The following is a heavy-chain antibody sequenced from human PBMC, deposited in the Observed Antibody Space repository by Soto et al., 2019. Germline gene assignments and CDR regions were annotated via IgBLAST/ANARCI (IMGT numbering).Heavy chain of an antibody. CDR1: GFTFSSYG. D-gene: IGHD1-26*01. J-gene: IGHJ4*02. V-gene: IGHV3-30*18. Sequence: QVQLVESGGGVVQPGRSLRLSCAASGFTFSSYGMHWVRQAPGKGLEWVAVISYDGSNKYYADSVKGRFTISRDNSKNTLYLHLNSLRAELTAVHYCANSGSSDLDYWGQGTLVTVSS. CDR3: ANSGSSDLDY. CDR2: ISYDGSNK.